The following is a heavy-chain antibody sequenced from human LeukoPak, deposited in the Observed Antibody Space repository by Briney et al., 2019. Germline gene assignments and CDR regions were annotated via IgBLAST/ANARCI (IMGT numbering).Heavy chain of an antibody. CDR2: IYTSGST. J-gene: IGHJ6*03. CDR3: ARLGNRGYDFWSGNYYYYYYMDV. CDR1: GGSISSYY. D-gene: IGHD3-3*01. V-gene: IGHV4-4*09. Sequence: SETLSLTCTVSGGSISSYYWSWIRQPPGKGLEWIGYIYTSGSTNYNPSLKSRVTISVDTSKNQFSLKLSFVTAADTAVYYCARLGNRGYDFWSGNYYYYYYMDVWGKGTTVTVSS.